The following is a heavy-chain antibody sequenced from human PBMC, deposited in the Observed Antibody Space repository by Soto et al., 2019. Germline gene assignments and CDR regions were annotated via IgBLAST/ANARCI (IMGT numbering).Heavy chain of an antibody. CDR1: GYTFTSYD. Sequence: GASVKVSCKASGYTFTSYDINWVRQATGQGLEWMGWMNPNSGNTGYAQKFQGRVTMTRNTSISTAYMELSSLRSEDTAVYYCASHDFWSGYWFDYWGQGTLVTVSS. CDR3: ASHDFWSGYWFDY. V-gene: IGHV1-8*01. J-gene: IGHJ4*02. CDR2: MNPNSGNT. D-gene: IGHD3-3*01.